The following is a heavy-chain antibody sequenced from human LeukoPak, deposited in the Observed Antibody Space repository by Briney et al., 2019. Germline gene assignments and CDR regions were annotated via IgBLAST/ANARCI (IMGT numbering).Heavy chain of an antibody. CDR2: IHYSGST. Sequence: SETLSLTCTVSGGSINSYYWSWIRQPPGRGLEWIGSIHYSGSTSSNPSLRSRITISVGKSKNQFSLKLSSVTAADTAVYYCARIVDLIDAFDIWGQGTMVTVSS. D-gene: IGHD1-26*01. CDR1: GGSINSYY. CDR3: ARIVDLIDAFDI. V-gene: IGHV4-59*08. J-gene: IGHJ3*02.